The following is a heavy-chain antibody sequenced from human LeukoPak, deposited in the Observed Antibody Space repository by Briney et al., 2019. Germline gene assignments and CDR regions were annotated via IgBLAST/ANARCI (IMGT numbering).Heavy chain of an antibody. V-gene: IGHV1-18*01. CDR1: GYTFTSYG. D-gene: IGHD5-18*01. CDR3: ARDLVGNTAMVPSAFDI. J-gene: IGHJ3*02. Sequence: GASVKVSCKASGYTFTSYGISWVRQAPGQGLEWTGWISAYNGNTNYAQKLQGRVTMTTDTSTSTAYMELRSLRSDDTAVYYCARDLVGNTAMVPSAFDIWGQGTMVTVSS. CDR2: ISAYNGNT.